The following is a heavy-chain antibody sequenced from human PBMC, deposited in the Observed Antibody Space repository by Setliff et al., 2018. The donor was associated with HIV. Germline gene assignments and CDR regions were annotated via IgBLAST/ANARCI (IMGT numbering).Heavy chain of an antibody. J-gene: IGHJ3*02. CDR2: IYHSGST. Sequence: SETLSLTCSVSGGSLSSSYWSWIRQPPGKGLEWIGYIYHSGSTNYNPSLESRVTISVDTSKNQFSLRLSSVTAADTAVYYCARHYPRSDDAFDIWGQGTMVTVSS. V-gene: IGHV4-59*08. CDR3: ARHYPRSDDAFDI. CDR1: GGSLSSSY. D-gene: IGHD6-19*01.